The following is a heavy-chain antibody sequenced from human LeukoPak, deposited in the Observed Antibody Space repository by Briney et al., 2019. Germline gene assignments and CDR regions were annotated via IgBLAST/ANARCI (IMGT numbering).Heavy chain of an antibody. J-gene: IGHJ4*02. V-gene: IGHV4-34*01. Sequence: SETLSLTCAVYGGSFSGYYWSWIRQPPGKGLEWIGEINHSGSTNYNPSLKSRVTISVDTSKNQFSLKLSSVTAADTAVYYCARGLFSRRAHCSSTSCYADYWCQGTLVTVSS. CDR1: GGSFSGYY. CDR3: ARGLFSRRAHCSSTSCYADY. D-gene: IGHD2-2*01. CDR2: INHSGST.